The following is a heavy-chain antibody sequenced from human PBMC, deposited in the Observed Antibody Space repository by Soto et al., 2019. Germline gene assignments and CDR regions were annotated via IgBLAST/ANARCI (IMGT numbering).Heavy chain of an antibody. CDR3: ARKIAARPEWWFDP. CDR1: GGTFSSYA. Sequence: QVQLVQSGAEVKKPGSSVKVSCKASGGTFSSYAISWVRQAPGQGLEWMGGIIPIFGTANYAQKFQGRVTXTAXEXRSTAYMELSSLRSEDTAVYYCARKIAARPEWWFDPWGQGTLVTVSS. J-gene: IGHJ5*02. D-gene: IGHD6-6*01. V-gene: IGHV1-69*12. CDR2: IIPIFGTA.